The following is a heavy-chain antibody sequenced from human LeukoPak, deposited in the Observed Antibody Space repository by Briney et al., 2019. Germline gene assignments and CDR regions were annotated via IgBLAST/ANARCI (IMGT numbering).Heavy chain of an antibody. CDR2: ISSSSSYI. Sequence: GGSLRLSCAASGFTFSSYSMNWVRQAPGKGLEWVSFISSSSSYIYYADSVKDRFTITRDNAKNSLYLQMNSLRAEDTAVYYCARDFRGANSADDAFDIWGQGTMVTVSS. CDR3: ARDFRGANSADDAFDI. J-gene: IGHJ3*02. CDR1: GFTFSSYS. D-gene: IGHD4/OR15-4a*01. V-gene: IGHV3-21*01.